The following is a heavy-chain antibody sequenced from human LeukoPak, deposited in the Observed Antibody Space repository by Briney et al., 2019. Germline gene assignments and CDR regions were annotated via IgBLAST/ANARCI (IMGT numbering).Heavy chain of an antibody. J-gene: IGHJ3*02. D-gene: IGHD3-10*01. CDR3: AKGKTYLDAFDI. Sequence: GGSLRLSCAASGFTFSSYAMSWVRQAPGKGLEGVSAIGGSRGSSYYADSVKGGFTISRHNSTNTLYLQMSSLTAEDTAVYYCAKGKTYLDAFDIWGQGTMVTVSS. V-gene: IGHV3-23*01. CDR2: IGGSRGSS. CDR1: GFTFSSYA.